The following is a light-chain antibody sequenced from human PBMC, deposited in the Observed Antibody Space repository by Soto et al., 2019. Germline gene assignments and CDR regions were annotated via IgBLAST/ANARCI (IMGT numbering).Light chain of an antibody. CDR3: QQYNDWPRT. V-gene: IGKV3-15*01. J-gene: IGKJ1*01. Sequence: MTQSPAILSLSPGERATLSCGASQSVGLNVAWYQQKPGQAPRLLIYGASTRATGSPDRFSGSGSATEFTLTISSLLYEDFAVYYCQQYNDWPRTFGQGTKVDIK. CDR1: QSVGLN. CDR2: GAS.